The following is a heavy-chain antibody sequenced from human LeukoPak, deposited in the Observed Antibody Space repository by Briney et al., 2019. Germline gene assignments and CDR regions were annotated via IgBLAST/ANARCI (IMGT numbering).Heavy chain of an antibody. CDR1: GYNFTHYW. D-gene: IGHD4-23*01. Sequence: GESLKISCKGSGYNFTHYWIAWVRQMPGKGLEWMGIIYPNDSDTRYGPSFQGQVTISADKSISTAYLQWSSLKASDTAMYYCASYGGNKTYYFDYWGQGTLVTVSS. CDR2: IYPNDSDT. V-gene: IGHV5-51*01. J-gene: IGHJ4*02. CDR3: ASYGGNKTYYFDY.